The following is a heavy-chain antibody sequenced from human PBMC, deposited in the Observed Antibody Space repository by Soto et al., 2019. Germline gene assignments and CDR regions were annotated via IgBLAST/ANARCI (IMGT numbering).Heavy chain of an antibody. D-gene: IGHD1-26*01. CDR1: GYSLTGLS. CDR2: FYREDGEL. J-gene: IGHJ4*02. V-gene: IGHV1-24*01. Sequence: ASMTLSCTISGYSLTGLSSHLVRRDPGKGLEWMGGFYREDGELIYSQKFHGRFTITEDTSRYTAYMELLSLRSEDTAVYLCEHGEGIVKPIIYFGSEGKGPLV. CDR3: EHGEGIVKPIIYFGS.